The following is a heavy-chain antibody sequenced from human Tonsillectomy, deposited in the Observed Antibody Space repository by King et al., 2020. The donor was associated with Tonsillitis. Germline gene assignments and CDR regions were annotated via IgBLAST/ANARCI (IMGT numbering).Heavy chain of an antibody. CDR1: GYSISSGYY. CDR2: IYHSGST. V-gene: IGHV4-38-2*01. J-gene: IGHJ5*02. Sequence: QLQESGPGLVKPSETLSLTCAVSGYSISSGYYWGWIRQPPGKGLEWIGSIYHSGSTYYNPSLKSRVTISVDTSKNQFSLKLSFVTAADTAVYYCARGLVDDSSGYYYCWFDPWGQGTLVTVSS. CDR3: ARGLVDDSSGYYYCWFDP. D-gene: IGHD3-22*01.